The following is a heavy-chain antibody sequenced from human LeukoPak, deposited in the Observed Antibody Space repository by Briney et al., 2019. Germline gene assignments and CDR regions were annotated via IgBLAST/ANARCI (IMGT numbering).Heavy chain of an antibody. CDR1: GFTFSSYS. V-gene: IGHV3-21*01. J-gene: IGHJ4*02. Sequence: GGSLRLSCAASGFTFSSYSMNWVRQAPGKGLEWVSSISSSSSYIYYADSVKGRFTISRDNAQNSLYLQMNSLRAEDTAVYYCAREVGDTAMSDYWGQGTLVTVSS. D-gene: IGHD5-18*01. CDR3: AREVGDTAMSDY. CDR2: ISSSSSYI.